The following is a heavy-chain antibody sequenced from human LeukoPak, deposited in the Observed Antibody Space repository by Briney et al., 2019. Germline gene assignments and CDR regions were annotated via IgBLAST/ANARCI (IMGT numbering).Heavy chain of an antibody. J-gene: IGHJ4*02. CDR1: GYTFTSYG. D-gene: IGHD2-21*02. Sequence: GASVKVSCKASGYTFTSYGISWVRQAPGQGLEWMGWISAYNGNTNYAQKLQGRVTMTTDTSTSTAYMELRSLRAEDTAVYYCAKDVRGGCSGDDCYDWGRGTRVTVAS. V-gene: IGHV1-18*01. CDR3: AKDVRGGCSGDDCYD. CDR2: ISAYNGNT.